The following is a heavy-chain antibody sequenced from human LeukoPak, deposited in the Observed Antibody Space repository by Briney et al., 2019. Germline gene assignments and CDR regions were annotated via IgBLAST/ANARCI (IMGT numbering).Heavy chain of an antibody. CDR3: ASQQWRGYSYGYYYFDY. CDR1: GGTFSSYA. V-gene: IGHV1-69*05. D-gene: IGHD5-18*01. CDR2: IIPIFGTA. Sequence: SVKVSCKASGGTFSSYAISWVRQAPGQGLEWMGGIIPIFGTANYAQKLQGRVTITTDESTSTAYMELSSLRSEDTAVYYCASQQWRGYSYGYYYFDYWGQGTLVTVSS. J-gene: IGHJ4*02.